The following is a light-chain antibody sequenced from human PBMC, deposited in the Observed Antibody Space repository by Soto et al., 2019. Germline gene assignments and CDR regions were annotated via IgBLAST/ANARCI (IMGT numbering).Light chain of an antibody. J-gene: IGKJ1*01. V-gene: IGKV3-20*01. CDR3: QQYGSAPT. CDR2: DVS. Sequence: DIVLTQSPGTLSLSPGERATLSCRSSQSVSSNYLAWYQQKPDQAPRLVIYDVSGRATGIPDRVSGSGSGTAFTLTISRVEPEDSAVYYCQQYGSAPTFGQRTKVEIK. CDR1: QSVSSNY.